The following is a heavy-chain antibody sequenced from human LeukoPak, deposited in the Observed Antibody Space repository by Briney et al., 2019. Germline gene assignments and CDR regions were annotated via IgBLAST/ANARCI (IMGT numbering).Heavy chain of an antibody. J-gene: IGHJ4*02. CDR3: ARMDCSSTSCPINYFDY. CDR1: GGSISSGGYY. CDR2: IYYSGST. Sequence: SETLSLTCTVSGGSISSGGYYWSWIRQHPGKGLEWIGYIYYSGSTYYNPSLKSRVTISVDTSKNQFSLKLSSVTAADTAVYYCARMDCSSTSCPINYFDYWGQGTLVTVSS. V-gene: IGHV4-31*03. D-gene: IGHD2-2*01.